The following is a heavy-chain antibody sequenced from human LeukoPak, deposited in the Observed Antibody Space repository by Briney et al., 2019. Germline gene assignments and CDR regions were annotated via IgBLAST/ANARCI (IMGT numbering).Heavy chain of an antibody. D-gene: IGHD6-19*01. CDR2: IYYSGST. CDR1: GGSISSGDYY. Sequence: SETLSLTCTVSGGSISSGDYYWSWIRQPPGKGLEWIRYIYYSGSTYYNPSLKSRVTISVDTSKNQFSLNLSSVTAADTAVYYCASTIAVAGTRGWFDPWGQGILVTVSS. J-gene: IGHJ5*02. CDR3: ASTIAVAGTRGWFDP. V-gene: IGHV4-30-4*08.